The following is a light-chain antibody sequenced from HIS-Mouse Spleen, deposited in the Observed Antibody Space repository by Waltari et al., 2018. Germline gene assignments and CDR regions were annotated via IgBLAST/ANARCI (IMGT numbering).Light chain of an antibody. Sequence: QSALTQPASVSGSPGQSITISCTGTSSDVGSYNLVSWYQQHPGKAPKLMIYEGSKRASGVSNRFSGSKAGNTASLTLSGLQAEDEADYYCCSYAGSSTNWVFGGGTKLTVL. CDR3: CSYAGSSTNWV. CDR1: SSDVGSYNL. J-gene: IGLJ3*02. V-gene: IGLV2-23*01. CDR2: EGS.